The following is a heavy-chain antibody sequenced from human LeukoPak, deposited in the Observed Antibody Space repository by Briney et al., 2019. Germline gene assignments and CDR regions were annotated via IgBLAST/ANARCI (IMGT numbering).Heavy chain of an antibody. J-gene: IGHJ4*02. CDR2: IIPIFGTA. D-gene: IGHD3-16*01. CDR3: ASSYYDYVWGSYSVSYYFDY. CDR1: RGTFSSYA. V-gene: IGHV1-69*13. Sequence: ASVKVSCKASRGTFSSYAISWVRQAPGQGLEWMGGIIPIFGTANYAQKFQGRVTITADESTSTAYMELSSLRSEDTAVYYCASSYYDYVWGSYSVSYYFDYWGQGTLVTVSS.